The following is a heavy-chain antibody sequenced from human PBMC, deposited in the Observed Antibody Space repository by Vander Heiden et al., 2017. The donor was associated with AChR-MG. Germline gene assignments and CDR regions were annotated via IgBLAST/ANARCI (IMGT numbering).Heavy chain of an antibody. CDR2: ISWNSGSI. J-gene: IGHJ4*02. CDR1: GFTFDDYA. V-gene: IGHV3-9*01. Sequence: EVQLVESGGGLVQPGRSLILSCPATGFTFDDYAMHWVRQAPGKGLEWVSGISWNSGSIGYADSVKGRFTISRDNAKNSLYLQMNSLRAEDTALYYCAKGMVRFSSSSWQDYWGQGTLVTVSS. D-gene: IGHD6-13*01. CDR3: AKGMVRFSSSSWQDY.